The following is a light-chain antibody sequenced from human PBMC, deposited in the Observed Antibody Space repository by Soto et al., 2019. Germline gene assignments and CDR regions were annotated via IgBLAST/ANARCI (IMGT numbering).Light chain of an antibody. V-gene: IGKV3-20*01. J-gene: IGKJ4*01. CDR1: QSVSSDY. CDR3: QQYGSSPLT. Sequence: EIVLTQALGTLSLSIGERATLSCRASQSVSSDYVAWYRQKPGQVPTVLIYRASTRATGIPDRFSGSGSGTDFTLTISRVEPEDFAVYYCQQYGSSPLTFGGGTKVDIK. CDR2: RAS.